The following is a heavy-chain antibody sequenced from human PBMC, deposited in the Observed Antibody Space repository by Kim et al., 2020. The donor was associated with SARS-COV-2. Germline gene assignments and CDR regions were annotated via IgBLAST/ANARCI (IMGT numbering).Heavy chain of an antibody. J-gene: IGHJ6*02. V-gene: IGHV3-15*01. D-gene: IGHD3-10*01. Sequence: GGSLRLSCAASGFTFSNAWMSWVRQAPGKGLEWVGRIKSKTDGGTTDYAAPVKGRFTISRDDSKNTRYLQMNSLKTEDTAVYYCTTEYYYGSGSYYNEGYYYYGMDVWGQGTTVTVSS. CDR2: IKSKTDGGTT. CDR1: GFTFSNAW. CDR3: TTEYYYGSGSYYNEGYYYYGMDV.